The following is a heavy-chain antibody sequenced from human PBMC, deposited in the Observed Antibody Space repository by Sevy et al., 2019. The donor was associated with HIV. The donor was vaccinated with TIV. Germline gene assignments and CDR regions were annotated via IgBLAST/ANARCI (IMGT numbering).Heavy chain of an antibody. J-gene: IGHJ1*01. CDR3: AKDASSSWTVRTFQY. CDR1: GFIFSGYV. V-gene: IGHV3-23*01. D-gene: IGHD6-13*01. CDR2: ISGTGGST. Sequence: GGSLRLSCAASGFIFSGYVMSWVRQAPGKGLEWVSTISGTGGSTYYADSVKGRFAISRDNSKNTLDLEMNSLRVEDTAVYYCAKDASSSWTVRTFQYWGQGTLVTVSS.